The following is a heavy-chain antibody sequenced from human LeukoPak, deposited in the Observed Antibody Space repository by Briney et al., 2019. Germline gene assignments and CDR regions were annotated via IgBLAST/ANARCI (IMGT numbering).Heavy chain of an antibody. Sequence: GRSLRLSCAASGFTFSSYAMYWVRQAPGKGLEWVAVISYDGRNKYYADSVTGRFTISRDNSKNTLYLQMNSLRAEDTAVYYCARGRYYGDYTYAFDIWGQGTMVTVSS. CDR3: ARGRYYGDYTYAFDI. CDR2: ISYDGRNK. CDR1: GFTFSSYA. D-gene: IGHD4-17*01. V-gene: IGHV3-30*04. J-gene: IGHJ3*02.